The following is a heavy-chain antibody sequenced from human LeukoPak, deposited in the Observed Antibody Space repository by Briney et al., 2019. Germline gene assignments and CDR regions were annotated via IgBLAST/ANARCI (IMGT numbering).Heavy chain of an antibody. CDR1: GFTFNSYA. CDR2: ISGSGGST. D-gene: IGHD2-2*01. CDR3: ARGRGYCSSTSCYGSPRFDY. Sequence: PPGGSLRLSCAASGFTFNSYAMSWVRQAPGKGLQWVPVISGSGGSTFYADSVKGRFTISRDNAKNSLYLQMNSLRAEDTAVYYCARGRGYCSSTSCYGSPRFDYWGQGTLVTVSS. J-gene: IGHJ4*02. V-gene: IGHV3-23*01.